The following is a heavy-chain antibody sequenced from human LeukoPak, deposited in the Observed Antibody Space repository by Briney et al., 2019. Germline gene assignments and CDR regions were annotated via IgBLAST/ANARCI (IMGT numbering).Heavy chain of an antibody. CDR2: INPNSGGT. CDR3: ARSLRFLEWLFKDY. CDR1: GYTFTGYY. D-gene: IGHD3-3*01. J-gene: IGHJ4*02. V-gene: IGHV1-2*02. Sequence: ASVRVSCTPSGYTFTGYYMHWVRQAPGQGLEWMGWINPNSGGTNYAQKFQGRVTMTRDTSISTAYMELRRLRHDDTALYYCARSLRFLEWLFKDYWGQGTLVTVSS.